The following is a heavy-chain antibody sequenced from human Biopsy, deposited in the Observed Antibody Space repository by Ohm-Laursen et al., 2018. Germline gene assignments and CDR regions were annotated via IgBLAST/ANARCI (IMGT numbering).Heavy chain of an antibody. J-gene: IGHJ4*02. CDR2: ISAAGPAM. V-gene: IGHV3-11*01. Sequence: SLRLSCAASGFTFCDFYMSWIRQAPGKGLEWISYISAAGPAMFYADSVRGRFTISRDNASNLLYLQMDSLRAEDTAVYYCARRRPIDYWGQGILVTVSS. CDR1: GFTFCDFY. CDR3: ARRRPIDY.